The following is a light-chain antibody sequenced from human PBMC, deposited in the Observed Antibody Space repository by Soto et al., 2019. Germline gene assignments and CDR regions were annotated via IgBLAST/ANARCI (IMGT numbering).Light chain of an antibody. CDR1: RSDVGGYDY. CDR2: DVI. J-gene: IGLJ2*01. CDR3: CPYAGSYNVV. Sequence: QSVLTQPRSVSGSPGQSVTISCTGTRSDVGGYDYVSWYQQYPGKAPKLMIYDVIKRPSGVPDRFSGSKSGNTASLTISGLQAEDEADYYCCPYAGSYNVVFGGGTKLTVL. V-gene: IGLV2-11*01.